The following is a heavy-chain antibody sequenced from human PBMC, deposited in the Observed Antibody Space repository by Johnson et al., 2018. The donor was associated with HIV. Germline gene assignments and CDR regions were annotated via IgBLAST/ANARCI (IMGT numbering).Heavy chain of an antibody. CDR1: GFTVSSNY. CDR2: ISYDGSHK. Sequence: QVQLVESGGGLVQPGGSLRLSCAASGFTVSSNYMSWVRQAPGKGLEWVAVISYDGSHKYYADSVKGRFTISRDNAKNSLSLQMNILRSKDTALYSCARVRVSESYQGDAFDLGGQGTMVTVFS. CDR3: ARVRVSESYQGDAFDL. V-gene: IGHV3-30*03. D-gene: IGHD1-26*01. J-gene: IGHJ3*01.